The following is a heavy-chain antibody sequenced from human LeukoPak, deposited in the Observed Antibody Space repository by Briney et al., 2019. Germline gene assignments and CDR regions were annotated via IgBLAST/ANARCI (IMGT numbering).Heavy chain of an antibody. V-gene: IGHV1-18*01. D-gene: IGHD3-9*01. CDR3: ARDLEDILTGCFDY. J-gene: IGHJ4*02. CDR1: GYTFTSYG. CDR2: ISAYNDNT. Sequence: ASVKVSCKASGYTFTSYGIIWVRQAPGQGLEWMGWISAYNDNTNYAQKFQGRVTMTRDTSISTAYMELSRLRSDDTAVYYCARDLEDILTGCFDYWGQGTLVTVSS.